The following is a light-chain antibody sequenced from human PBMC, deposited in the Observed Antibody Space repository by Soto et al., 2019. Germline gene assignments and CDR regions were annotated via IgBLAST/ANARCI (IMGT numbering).Light chain of an antibody. V-gene: IGLV2-23*02. Sequence: QSALTQPASVSGSPGQSITISCTGTSSDVGSYNLVSWYHQHPGKAPKLMIYEVSKRPSGVSNRFSGSKPGNTASLTISGLQAEDEADYYCCSYAGSSTYVFGTGTKVTVL. CDR1: SSDVGSYNL. J-gene: IGLJ1*01. CDR3: CSYAGSSTYV. CDR2: EVS.